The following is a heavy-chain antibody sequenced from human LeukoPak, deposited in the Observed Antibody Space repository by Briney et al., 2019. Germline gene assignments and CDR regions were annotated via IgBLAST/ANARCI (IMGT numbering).Heavy chain of an antibody. CDR3: ARDGQNGSPYATDV. CDR1: GFTFRSHG. J-gene: IGHJ6*02. CDR2: IWYDGSNE. Sequence: PGGSLRLSCAASGFTFRSHGMHWVRQAPGKGLEWVAGIWYDGSNEDYADSVKGRFIISRDNSKNTLYLQMNSLRVEDTAIYYCARDGQNGSPYATDVWGQGTTVTVSS. D-gene: IGHD3-10*01. V-gene: IGHV3-33*01.